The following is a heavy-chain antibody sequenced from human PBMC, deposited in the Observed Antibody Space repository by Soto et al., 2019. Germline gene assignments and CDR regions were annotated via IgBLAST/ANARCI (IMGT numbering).Heavy chain of an antibody. V-gene: IGHV1-46*01. CDR3: ARGPYYDFWSGNWYFDL. D-gene: IGHD3-3*01. J-gene: IGHJ2*01. CDR2: INPSGGST. CDR1: GYTFTSYY. Sequence: QVQLVQSGAEVKKPGASVKVSCKASGYTFTSYYMHWVRQAPGQGLEWMGIINPSGGSTSYAQKFQGGVTMTRDTSTSTVYMELSSLRSVDTAVYYCARGPYYDFWSGNWYFDLWGRGTLVTVSS.